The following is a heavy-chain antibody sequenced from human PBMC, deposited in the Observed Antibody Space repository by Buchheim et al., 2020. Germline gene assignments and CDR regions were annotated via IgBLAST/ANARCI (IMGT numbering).Heavy chain of an antibody. D-gene: IGHD3-3*01. V-gene: IGHV3-23*01. Sequence: EVQLLESGGGLVQPGGSLRLSCAASGFTFSSYAMSWVRQAPGKGLEWVSAISGSGGSAYYADSVKGRFTLSRDNSKNTLYLQMNSLRAEDTAVYYCAKGLTWGGVVTPTGFDYWGQGTL. CDR3: AKGLTWGGVVTPTGFDY. J-gene: IGHJ4*02. CDR1: GFTFSSYA. CDR2: ISGSGGSA.